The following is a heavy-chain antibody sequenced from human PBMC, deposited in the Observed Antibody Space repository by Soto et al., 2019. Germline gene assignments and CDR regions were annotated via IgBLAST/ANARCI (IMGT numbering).Heavy chain of an antibody. CDR2: IYSTEST. J-gene: IGHJ6*02. D-gene: IGHD3-9*01. CDR1: GGSISSGSYY. CDR3: ARDKRLTGYGMDV. Sequence: PSETLSLTCTVSGGSISSGSYYWTWIRQHPGKGLEWIGYIYSTESTNYNPSLKSRVTISVDTSKNQFSLKLSSVTAADTAVYYCARDKRLTGYGMDVWGQGTTVTVSS. V-gene: IGHV4-31*03.